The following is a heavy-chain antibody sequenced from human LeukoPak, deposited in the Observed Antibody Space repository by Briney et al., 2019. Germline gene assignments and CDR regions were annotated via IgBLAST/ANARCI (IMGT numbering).Heavy chain of an antibody. CDR1: GGSISSYY. CDR2: IYYSGST. Sequence: SETLSLTCTVSGGSISSYYWSWIRQPPGKGREWIGYIYYSGSTNYNPSLKSRVTISVDTPKNQFSLKLSSVTAADTAVYYCARGKRDSSSSAGYWGQGTLVTVSS. J-gene: IGHJ4*02. CDR3: ARGKRDSSSSAGY. D-gene: IGHD6-6*01. V-gene: IGHV4-59*01.